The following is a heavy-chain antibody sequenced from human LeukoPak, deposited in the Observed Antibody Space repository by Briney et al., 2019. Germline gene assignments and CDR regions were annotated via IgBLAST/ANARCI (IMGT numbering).Heavy chain of an antibody. CDR1: GGSFSGYY. V-gene: IGHV4-34*01. J-gene: IGHJ4*02. CDR3: ARVPRSYYFDY. D-gene: IGHD3-16*02. CDR2: INHSGST. Sequence: SEILSLTCAVYGGSFSGYYWSWIRQPPGKGLEWIGEINHSGSTNYNSSLKSRVTISVDTSKNQFSLKLRSVTAADTAVYYCARVPRSYYFDYWGQGTLVTVSS.